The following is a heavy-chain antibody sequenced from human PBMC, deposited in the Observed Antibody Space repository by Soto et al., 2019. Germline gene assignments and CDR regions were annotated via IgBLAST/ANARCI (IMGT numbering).Heavy chain of an antibody. Sequence: ESGGGVVQPGRSLRLSCAASGFTFSSYGMHWVRQAPGKGLEWVAVIWYDGSNKYYADSVKGRFTISRDNSKNTLYLQMNSLRAEDTAVYYCARAQGRGYNYGFDYWGQGTLVTVSS. J-gene: IGHJ4*02. D-gene: IGHD5-18*01. CDR3: ARAQGRGYNYGFDY. V-gene: IGHV3-33*01. CDR1: GFTFSSYG. CDR2: IWYDGSNK.